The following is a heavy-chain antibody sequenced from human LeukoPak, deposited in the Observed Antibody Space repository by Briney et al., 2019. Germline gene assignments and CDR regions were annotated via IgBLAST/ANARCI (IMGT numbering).Heavy chain of an antibody. D-gene: IGHD3-22*01. Sequence: GESLKISCQGSGXRFNAYWIAWVRQMPGKGLEWMGIIYPDDSDTRYSPSFQGLVTISADKSVRTAYLQWSSRKASDTAMYYCARPNITSYYDSRGYDAFDVWGQGTMVTVSS. CDR3: ARPNITSYYDSRGYDAFDV. CDR1: GXRFNAYW. CDR2: IYPDDSDT. J-gene: IGHJ3*01. V-gene: IGHV5-51*01.